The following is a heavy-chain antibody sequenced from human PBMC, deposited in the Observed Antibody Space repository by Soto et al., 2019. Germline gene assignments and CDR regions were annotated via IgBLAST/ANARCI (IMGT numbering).Heavy chain of an antibody. CDR3: ARAAQPRGMDV. J-gene: IGHJ6*02. Sequence: ASVKVSCKASRFPFTTYDINWVRRATGQGVEWMGWMNPLSGKAGFAQKFQGRLILTRDTSLGTAYMELSSLTSEDSAVYYCARAAQPRGMDVWGQGTTVTVSS. CDR1: RFPFTTYD. CDR2: MNPLSGKA. V-gene: IGHV1-8*01.